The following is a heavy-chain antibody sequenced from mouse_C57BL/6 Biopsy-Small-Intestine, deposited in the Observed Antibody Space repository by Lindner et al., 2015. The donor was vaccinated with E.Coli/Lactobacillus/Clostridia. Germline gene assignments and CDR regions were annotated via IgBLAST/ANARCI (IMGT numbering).Heavy chain of an antibody. V-gene: IGHV1-54*01. CDR1: GYAFTNYL. CDR2: SNPGSGGT. J-gene: IGHJ2*01. CDR3: ARSDSNYGGDY. D-gene: IGHD2-5*01. Sequence: VQLQESGAELVRPGTSVKVSCKASGYAFTNYLIEWVKQRPGQGLEWIGVSNPGSGGTNYNEKFKGKATLTADKSSSTAYMQLSSLTSEDSAVYFCARSDSNYGGDYWGQGTTLTVSS.